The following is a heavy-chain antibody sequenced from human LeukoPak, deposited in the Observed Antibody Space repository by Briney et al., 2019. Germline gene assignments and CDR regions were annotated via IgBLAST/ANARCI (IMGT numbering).Heavy chain of an antibody. V-gene: IGHV4-39*07. J-gene: IGHJ4*02. CDR1: GGSISSSSYY. CDR2: IYYSGST. CDR3: ARAPPKYSYGIFRGYFDY. Sequence: SETLSLTCTVSGGSISSSSYYWGWIRQPPGKGLEWIGSIYYSGSTYYNPSLKSRVTISVDTSKNQFSLKLSSVTAADTAVYYCARAPPKYSYGIFRGYFDYWGQGTLVTVSS. D-gene: IGHD5-18*01.